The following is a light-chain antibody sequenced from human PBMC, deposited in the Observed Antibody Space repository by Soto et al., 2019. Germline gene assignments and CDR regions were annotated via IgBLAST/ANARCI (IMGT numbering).Light chain of an antibody. V-gene: IGKV1-5*03. J-gene: IGKJ1*01. CDR2: KAS. CDR3: QHYNSYSEA. CDR1: QSFSRC. Sequence: DIQMTQSPSTLSASVRVTVTITWRASQSFSRCLAWYLQKPGKAPNLLIYKASSLKSGVPLRFSGSGSGTDFTLTISSLQPDDFATYYCQHYNSYSEAFGQGTKVDIK.